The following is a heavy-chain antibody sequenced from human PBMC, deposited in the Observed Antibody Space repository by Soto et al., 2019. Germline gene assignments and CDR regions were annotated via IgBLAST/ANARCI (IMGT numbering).Heavy chain of an antibody. Sequence: GGSLRLSCAASGFTFRSYAMDWVRQAPGKGLEWVAVISYDGTNKYYADSVKGRFTISRDNSKNTLSLQMNSLRAEDTAVYYCARGDSNSWSDYWGQGTLVTVSS. CDR2: ISYDGTNK. J-gene: IGHJ4*02. D-gene: IGHD6-13*01. CDR3: ARGDSNSWSDY. CDR1: GFTFRSYA. V-gene: IGHV3-30*01.